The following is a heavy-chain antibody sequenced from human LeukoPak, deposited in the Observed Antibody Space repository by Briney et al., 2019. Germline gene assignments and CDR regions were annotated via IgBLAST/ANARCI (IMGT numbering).Heavy chain of an antibody. D-gene: IGHD2-8*01. V-gene: IGHV3-30*04. CDR1: GFTFSSYA. Sequence: GRSLRLSCAASGFTFSSYAMHWVRQAPGKGLEWVAVISYDGSNKYYADSVKGRFTISRDNSKNTLYLQMNSLRAEDTAVYYCARDSIYCTNGVCYYVDVWGKGTTVTVSS. CDR3: ARDSIYCTNGVCYYVDV. J-gene: IGHJ6*03. CDR2: ISYDGSNK.